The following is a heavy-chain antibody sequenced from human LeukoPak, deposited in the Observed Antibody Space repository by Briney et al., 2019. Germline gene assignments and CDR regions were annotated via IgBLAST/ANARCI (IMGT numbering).Heavy chain of an antibody. CDR1: GYTFTSYG. CDR3: ARGGRANYDFWSGYPQDWFDP. CDR2: IIPIFGTA. V-gene: IGHV1-69*13. D-gene: IGHD3-3*01. J-gene: IGHJ5*02. Sequence: GASVKVSCKASGYTFTSYGISWVRQAPGQGLEWMGGIIPIFGTANYAQKFQGRVTITADESTSTAYMELSSLRSDDTAVYYCARGGRANYDFWSGYPQDWFDPWGQGTLVTVSS.